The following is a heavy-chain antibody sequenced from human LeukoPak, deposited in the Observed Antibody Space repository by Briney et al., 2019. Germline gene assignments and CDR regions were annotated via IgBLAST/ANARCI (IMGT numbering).Heavy chain of an antibody. V-gene: IGHV5-51*01. CDR1: GYSFTSYW. J-gene: IGHJ6*02. CDR2: IYPGDSDT. CDR3: AISEYAGSYYYYYGMDV. Sequence: GESLKISCKGSGYSFTSYWIGWVRQMPGKGLEWMGIIYPGDSDTRYSPSFQGQVTISADKSISAAYLQWSSLKASDTAMYYCAISEYAGSYYYYYGMDVWGQGTTVTVSS. D-gene: IGHD2-8*01.